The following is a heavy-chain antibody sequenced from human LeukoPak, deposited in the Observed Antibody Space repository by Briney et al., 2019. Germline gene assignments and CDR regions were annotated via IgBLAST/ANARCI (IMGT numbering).Heavy chain of an antibody. Sequence: GGSLRLSCVASGFTFSSYGLQWVRQAPGTGLEGVAVISYDGSNKYYADSVKGRFTISRDNSKNTLYLQMNSLRAEDTAVYYCAKEGPRWVAATHRYYGMDVWGQGTTVTVSS. CDR3: AKEGPRWVAATHRYYGMDV. CDR1: GFTFSSYG. D-gene: IGHD2-15*01. V-gene: IGHV3-30*18. J-gene: IGHJ6*02. CDR2: ISYDGSNK.